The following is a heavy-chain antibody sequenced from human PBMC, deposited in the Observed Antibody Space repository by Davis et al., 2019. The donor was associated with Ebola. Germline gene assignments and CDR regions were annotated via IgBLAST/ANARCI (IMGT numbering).Heavy chain of an antibody. Sequence: SETLSLTCAVYGGSFSGYYWSWIRQPPGKGLEWIGEINHSGSTNYNPSLKSRVTISVDTSKNQFSLKLSSVTAADTAVYYCARGSNPPFRYSSGWYRSAEYFQHWGQGTLVTVSS. CDR1: GGSFSGYY. V-gene: IGHV4-34*01. D-gene: IGHD6-19*01. CDR2: INHSGST. CDR3: ARGSNPPFRYSSGWYRSAEYFQH. J-gene: IGHJ1*01.